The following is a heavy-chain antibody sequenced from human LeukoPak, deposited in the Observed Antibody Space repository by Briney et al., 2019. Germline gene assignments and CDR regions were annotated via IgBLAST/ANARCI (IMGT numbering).Heavy chain of an antibody. CDR1: GGSIRDTTYY. V-gene: IGHV4-39*07. D-gene: IGHD3-10*01. J-gene: IGHJ4*02. Sequence: PSETLSLTCTVSGGSIRDTTYYWGWIRQPPGKGLEWIGSIYYSGNTDYNPSLKSRVTMSIHTSNNQFSLKLTSVSALDTAVYYCVGGGSYYWAPDYWGQGTLVTVSS. CDR2: IYYSGNT. CDR3: VGGGSYYWAPDY.